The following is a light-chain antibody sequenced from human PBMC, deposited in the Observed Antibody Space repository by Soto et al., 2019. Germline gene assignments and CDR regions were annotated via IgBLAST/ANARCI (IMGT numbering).Light chain of an antibody. Sequence: ETVMTQSPVALSVSPGEGATLSCRARQNVRKNLAWYQQKPGQAPRLLIYGASTRATGIPARFSGDGSGTEFTLTIDSLQSEDFVVYYCLQYDGWPLTFGQGTRLEIK. J-gene: IGKJ5*01. CDR1: QNVRKN. CDR3: LQYDGWPLT. V-gene: IGKV3-15*01. CDR2: GAS.